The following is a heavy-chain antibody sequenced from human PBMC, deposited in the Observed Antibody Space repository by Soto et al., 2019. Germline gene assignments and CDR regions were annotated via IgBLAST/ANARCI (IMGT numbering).Heavy chain of an antibody. J-gene: IGHJ3*01. CDR1: GYTFINYG. CDR2: LSAYNGDT. Sequence: QVQLVQSGAEVKKPGASVRVSCKTSGYTFINYGITWVRQAPGQGLEWMGWLSAYNGDTSSSEKLQDRFTMTTDTSTTTVYMDLRSLTSDDTAEYYCARWRAIVGGAEALDVWGQGTMVIVSS. CDR3: ARWRAIVGGAEALDV. D-gene: IGHD1-26*01. V-gene: IGHV1-18*01.